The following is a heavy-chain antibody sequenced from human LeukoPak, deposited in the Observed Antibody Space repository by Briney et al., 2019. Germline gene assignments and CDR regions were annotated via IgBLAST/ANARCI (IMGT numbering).Heavy chain of an antibody. J-gene: IGHJ4*02. CDR3: ARVTCSGYNCYVRFFDY. V-gene: IGHV3-20*04. D-gene: IGHD2-15*01. CDR1: GFTFVDDA. CDR2: INRDGGST. Sequence: PGGSLRLSCAASGFTFVDDAMSWVRQAPGRGLEWVSGINRDGGSTGYAGSVRGRFTISRDNAKNSLYLQMNSLTAEDTAFYYVARVTCSGYNCYVRFFDYWGQGTLVTVSS.